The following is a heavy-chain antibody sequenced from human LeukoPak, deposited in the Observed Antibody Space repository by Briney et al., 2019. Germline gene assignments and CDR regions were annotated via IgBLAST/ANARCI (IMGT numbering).Heavy chain of an antibody. CDR1: GGTFSSYA. J-gene: IGHJ6*03. CDR3: ARLLRYFDWSPGGYYYMDV. V-gene: IGHV1-69*05. CDR2: IIPTFGTA. Sequence: ASVKVSCKASGGTFSSYAISWVRQAPGQGLEWMGGIIPTFGTANYAQKFQGRVTITTDESTSTAYMELSSLRSEDTAVYYCARLLRYFDWSPGGYYYMDVWGKGTTVTVSS. D-gene: IGHD3-9*01.